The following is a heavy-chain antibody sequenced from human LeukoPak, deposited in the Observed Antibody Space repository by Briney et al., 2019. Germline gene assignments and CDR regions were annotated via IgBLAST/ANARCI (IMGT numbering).Heavy chain of an antibody. CDR3: AKCYGGEFDY. D-gene: IGHD3-16*01. V-gene: IGHV3-33*06. J-gene: IGHJ4*02. CDR1: GFTFSNYG. CDR2: IWFDGSNI. Sequence: PGRSLRLSCVASGFTFSNYGMHWVRQAPGKGLEWVAIIWFDGSNIHYADSVKGRFTISRDNSKNTLYLQMNSLRAEDTAVYYCAKCYGGEFDYWGQGTLVTVSS.